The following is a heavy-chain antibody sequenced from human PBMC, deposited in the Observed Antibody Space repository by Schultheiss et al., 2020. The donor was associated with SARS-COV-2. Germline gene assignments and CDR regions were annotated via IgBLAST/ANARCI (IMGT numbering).Heavy chain of an antibody. D-gene: IGHD2-21*01. CDR1: GGSISSGGYY. J-gene: IGHJ3*02. CDR3: ARCGGDVGDALDI. Sequence: SQTLSLTCTVSGGSISSGGYYWSWIRQPPGKGLEWIGEINHSGSTNYHPSLKSRVTISVDTSKNQFSLKLSSVTAADTAVYYCARCGGDVGDALDIWGQGTMVTVSS. V-gene: IGHV4-39*07. CDR2: INHSGST.